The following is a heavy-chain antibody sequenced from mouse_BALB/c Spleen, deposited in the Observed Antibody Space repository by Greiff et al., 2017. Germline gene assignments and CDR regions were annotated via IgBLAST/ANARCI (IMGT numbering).Heavy chain of an antibody. CDR2: ISYSGST. D-gene: IGHD1-1*01. J-gene: IGHJ3*01. CDR1: GDSITSGY. V-gene: IGHV3-8*02. CDR3: ARYGGSSWGFAY. Sequence: ESGPSLVKPSQTLSLTCSVTGDSITSGYWNWIRKFPGNKLEYMGYISYSGSTYYNPSLKSRISITRDTSKNQYYLQLNSVTTEDTATYYCARYGGSSWGFAYWGQGTLVTVSA.